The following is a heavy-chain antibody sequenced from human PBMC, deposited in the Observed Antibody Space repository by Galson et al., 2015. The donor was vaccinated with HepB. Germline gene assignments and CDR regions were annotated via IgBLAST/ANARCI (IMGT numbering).Heavy chain of an antibody. CDR2: IYYSGST. V-gene: IGHV4-39*07. J-gene: IGHJ5*02. CDR3: ARDSFVEGDYGFFGFDP. Sequence: LSLTCTVSGGSISSSSYYWGWIRQPPGKGLEWIGSIYYSGSTYYNPSLKSRVTISVDTSKNQFSLKLSSVTAADTAVYYCARDSFVEGDYGFFGFDPWGQGTLVTVSS. CDR1: GGSISSSSYY. D-gene: IGHD4-17*01.